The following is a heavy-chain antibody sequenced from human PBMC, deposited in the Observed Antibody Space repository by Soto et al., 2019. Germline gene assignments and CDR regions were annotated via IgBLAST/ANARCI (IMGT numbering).Heavy chain of an antibody. D-gene: IGHD3-10*01. V-gene: IGHV4-59*08. CDR1: GCSISSYY. CDR3: ARQGFGALPGLVDV. J-gene: IGHJ6*02. Sequence: QVPLQESGPGLVKPSETLSLSCTVSGCSISSYYLCWMRQTPGKGLEWIGYVHDSCCSNYNPSLNRRVPISLDTSTTQFSLKLTSVTATDTAIYYCARQGFGALPGLVDVWGQGTTVTVSS. CDR2: VHDSCCS.